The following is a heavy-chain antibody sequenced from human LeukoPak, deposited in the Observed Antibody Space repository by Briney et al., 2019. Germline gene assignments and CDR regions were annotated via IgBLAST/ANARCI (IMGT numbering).Heavy chain of an antibody. CDR2: IYYSGST. CDR3: ARGVYSSSWTPPGY. Sequence: SETLSLTCTVSGGSISSYYWSWIRQPPGKGLEWIGYIYYSGSTNYNPSLKSRVTISVDTSKNQFSLKLSSVTAADTAVYYCARGVYSSSWTPPGYWGQGTLVTVS. V-gene: IGHV4-59*01. D-gene: IGHD6-13*01. CDR1: GGSISSYY. J-gene: IGHJ4*02.